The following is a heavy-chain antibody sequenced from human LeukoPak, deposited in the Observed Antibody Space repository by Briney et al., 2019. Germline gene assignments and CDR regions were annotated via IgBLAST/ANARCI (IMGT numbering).Heavy chain of an antibody. CDR2: MNPNSGNT. J-gene: IGHJ3*02. CDR1: GYTFTSYD. Sequence: WASVKVSCKASGYTFTSYDINWVRQATGQGLEWMGWMNPNSGNTGYAQKFQGRVTITRNTSISTAYMELSSLRSEDTAVYYCATGMATAVDAFDIWGQGTMVTVSS. CDR3: ATGMATAVDAFDI. D-gene: IGHD5-24*01. V-gene: IGHV1-8*03.